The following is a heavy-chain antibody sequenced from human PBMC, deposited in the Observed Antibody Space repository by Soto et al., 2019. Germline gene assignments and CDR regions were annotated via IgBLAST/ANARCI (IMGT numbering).Heavy chain of an antibody. J-gene: IGHJ6*03. D-gene: IGHD6-13*01. CDR1: GFTFSSYS. Sequence: EVQLVASGGGLVKPGGSLRLSCAASGFTFSSYSMNWFRQAPGKGLEWVSSISSSSSYIYYADSVKGRFTISRDNAKNSLYLQMNSLRAEDTAVYYCARDLYSSSWYPQIRYYYYMDVWGKGTTVTVSS. V-gene: IGHV3-21*01. CDR3: ARDLYSSSWYPQIRYYYYMDV. CDR2: ISSSSSYI.